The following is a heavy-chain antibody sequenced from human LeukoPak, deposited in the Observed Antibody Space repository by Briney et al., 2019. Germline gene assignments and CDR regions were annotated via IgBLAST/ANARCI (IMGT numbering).Heavy chain of an antibody. CDR3: ARDYRTGY. CDR1: GFHFSSYS. Sequence: GSLRLSFAASGFHFSSYSMKWVRPAPGKGVEWVSYISSSSSTIYYADSVKGRFTISRDNAKNSLYLQMNSLRDEDTAVYYCARDYRTGYWGQGTLVTVSS. CDR2: ISSSSSTI. D-gene: IGHD4-17*01. J-gene: IGHJ4*02. V-gene: IGHV3-48*02.